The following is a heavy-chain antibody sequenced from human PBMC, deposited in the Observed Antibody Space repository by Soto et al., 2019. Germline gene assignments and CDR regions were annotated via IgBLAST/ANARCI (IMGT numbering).Heavy chain of an antibody. J-gene: IGHJ4*02. CDR3: ASCGYISGWYCYFDF. D-gene: IGHD6-19*01. V-gene: IGHV3-30-3*01. CDR1: RFTFTTYA. Sequence: PGGSLRLSCAASRFTFTTYAMNWVRQAPGKGLEWVAIMSSDGTNEHYADSVRGRFTVSRDNSRNTLFLQMNNLRTDDTAVYYCASCGYISGWYCYFDFWGLGTLVTVSS. CDR2: MSSDGTNE.